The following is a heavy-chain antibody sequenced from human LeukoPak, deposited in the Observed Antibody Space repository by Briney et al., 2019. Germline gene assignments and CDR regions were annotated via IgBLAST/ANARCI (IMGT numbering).Heavy chain of an antibody. V-gene: IGHV3-23*01. CDR1: GFTFSSYA. Sequence: GGSLRLSWAASGFTFSSYAMSWVGQAPGKGLEWVSAISGSGGSTYYADSVKGRFTIPRDNSKHTLYLQMNSLRAEDTAVYYCAKVEEDPLLWFGELLAYWGQGTLVTVSS. D-gene: IGHD3-10*01. J-gene: IGHJ4*02. CDR2: ISGSGGST. CDR3: AKVEEDPLLWFGELLAY.